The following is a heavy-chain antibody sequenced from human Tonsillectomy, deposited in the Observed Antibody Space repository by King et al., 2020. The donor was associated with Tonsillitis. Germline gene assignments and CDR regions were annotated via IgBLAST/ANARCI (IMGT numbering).Heavy chain of an antibody. D-gene: IGHD2/OR15-2a*01. CDR2: IIPILGIA. CDR1: GGTFSSYA. Sequence: QLVQSGAEVKKPGSSVKVSCKASGGTFSSYAISLVRQAPGKGLEWMGRIIPILGIANYAKKFQDKVQITADKSTNTAYLELSSLRSEDTAVYYCAREGTSSAFDYWGQGTLVTVSS. V-gene: IGHV1-69*09. J-gene: IGHJ4*02. CDR3: AREGTSSAFDY.